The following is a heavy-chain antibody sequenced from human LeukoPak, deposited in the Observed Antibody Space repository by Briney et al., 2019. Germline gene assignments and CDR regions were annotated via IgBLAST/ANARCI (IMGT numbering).Heavy chain of an antibody. V-gene: IGHV4-34*01. CDR3: ARDRGSSKGYYFDY. CDR2: INHSGST. Sequence: SETLSLTCAVYGGSFSGYYWSWIRQPPGKGLEWIGEINHSGSTNYNPSLKSRVTISVDTSKNQFSLKLSSVTAADTAVYYCARDRGSSKGYYFDYWGQGTLVTVSS. D-gene: IGHD1-26*01. CDR1: GGSFSGYY. J-gene: IGHJ4*02.